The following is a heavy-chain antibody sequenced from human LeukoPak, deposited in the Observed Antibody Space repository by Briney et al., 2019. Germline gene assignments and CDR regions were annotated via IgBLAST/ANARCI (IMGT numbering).Heavy chain of an antibody. J-gene: IGHJ4*02. D-gene: IGHD4-17*01. Sequence: SGTLSLTCAVSGGSISSSNWWSWVRQPPGKGLEWIGEIYHSGSTNYNPSLKSRVTIAVDKSKNQFSLKLSSVTAADTAVYYCARASHDYGDYSHFDYWGQGTLVTVSS. CDR1: GGSISSSNW. V-gene: IGHV4-4*02. CDR3: ARASHDYGDYSHFDY. CDR2: IYHSGST.